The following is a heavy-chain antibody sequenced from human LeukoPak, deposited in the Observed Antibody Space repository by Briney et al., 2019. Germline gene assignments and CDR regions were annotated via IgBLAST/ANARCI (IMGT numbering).Heavy chain of an antibody. V-gene: IGHV4-61*02. CDR2: IYTSGST. D-gene: IGHD6-19*01. CDR3: ARGGDSSGWYPY. J-gene: IGHJ4*02. Sequence: PSETLSLTCTVSGGSISSGSYYWSWIRQPAGKGLEWIGRIYTSGSTNYNPSLKSRVTISVDTSKNQFSLKLSSVTAADTAVYYCARGGDSSGWYPYWGQGTLVTVSS. CDR1: GGSISSGSYY.